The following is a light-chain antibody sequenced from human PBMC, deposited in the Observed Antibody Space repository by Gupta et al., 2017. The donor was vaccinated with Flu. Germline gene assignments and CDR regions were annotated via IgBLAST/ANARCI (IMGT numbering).Light chain of an antibody. Sequence: GQTDRITCGGINSGVKGWHWDQQKPGQAPVLVCCEDSDRPSGIPELFSCTNAGNTANLTISRVEAGDEAYYYWQVWESSSDHVVFGGGTKLTVL. J-gene: IGLJ2*01. CDR3: QVWESSSDHVV. CDR1: NSGVKG. CDR2: EDS. V-gene: IGLV3-21*02.